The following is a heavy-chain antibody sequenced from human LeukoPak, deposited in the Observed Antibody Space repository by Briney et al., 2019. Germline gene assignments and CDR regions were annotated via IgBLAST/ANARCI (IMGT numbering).Heavy chain of an antibody. Sequence: PGGSLRLSCAASGFTFSSYGMHWVRQAPGKGLEWVAVIWYDGSNKYYADSVKGRFTISRDNSKNTLYLQMNSLRAEDTAVYYCAAHHGELGYSDYWGQGTLVTVSS. V-gene: IGHV3-33*01. D-gene: IGHD1-26*01. CDR1: GFTFSSYG. J-gene: IGHJ4*02. CDR3: AAHHGELGYSDY. CDR2: IWYDGSNK.